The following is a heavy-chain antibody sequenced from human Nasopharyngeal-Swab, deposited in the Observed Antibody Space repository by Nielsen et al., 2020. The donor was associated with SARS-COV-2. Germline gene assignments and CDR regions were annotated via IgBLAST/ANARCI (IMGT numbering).Heavy chain of an antibody. CDR2: INHSGST. D-gene: IGHD6-13*01. J-gene: IGHJ4*02. Sequence: SETLSLTCAVYGGSFSGYYWSWIRQPPGKGLEWIGEINHSGSTNYNPSLKSRVTISVDTSKNQFSLKLSSVTAADTAVYYCARCWQHSVDCWGQGTLVTVSS. CDR1: GGSFSGYY. CDR3: ARCWQHSVDC. V-gene: IGHV4-34*01.